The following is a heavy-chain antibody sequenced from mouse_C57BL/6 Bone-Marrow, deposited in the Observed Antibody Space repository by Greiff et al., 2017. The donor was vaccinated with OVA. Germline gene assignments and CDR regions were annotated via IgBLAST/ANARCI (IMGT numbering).Heavy chain of an antibody. V-gene: IGHV5-17*01. D-gene: IGHD2-10*01. J-gene: IGHJ4*01. CDR2: ISSGSSTI. Sequence: EVKVVESGGGLVKPGGSLKLSCAASGFTFSDYGMHWVRQAPEKGLEWVAYISSGSSTIYYADTVKGRFTISRDNAKNTLFLQMTSLRSEDTAMYYCATYYLYYYAMDYWGQGTSVTVSS. CDR1: GFTFSDYG. CDR3: ATYYLYYYAMDY.